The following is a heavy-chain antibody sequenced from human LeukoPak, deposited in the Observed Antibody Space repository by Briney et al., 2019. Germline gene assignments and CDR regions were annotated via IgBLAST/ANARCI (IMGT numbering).Heavy chain of an antibody. CDR2: INPNSGAT. V-gene: IGHV1-2*02. D-gene: IGHD4-17*01. J-gene: IGHJ4*02. CDR1: GYIFTGYY. CDR3: ARKEWSTVTDY. Sequence: GASVKVSCKASGYIFTGYYMHWVRQAPGQGLEWMGWINPNSGATNYAQNFQGRVIITRDTSINTSYMELSRLRYDDTAVYYCARKEWSTVTDYWGQGTLVSVSS.